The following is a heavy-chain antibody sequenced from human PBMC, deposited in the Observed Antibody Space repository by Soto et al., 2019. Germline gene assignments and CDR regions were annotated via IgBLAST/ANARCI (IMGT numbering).Heavy chain of an antibody. J-gene: IGHJ6*02. V-gene: IGHV3-21*01. CDR3: ARANDDYGAGGYGMDV. Sequence: PGGSLRLSCAASGFTFGSYSMNWVRQAPGKGLEWVSSISSSSSYIYYADSVKGRFTISRDNAKNSLYLQMNSLRAEDTAVYYCARANDDYGAGGYGMDVWGQGTTVTVSS. CDR1: GFTFGSYS. CDR2: ISSSSSYI. D-gene: IGHD4-17*01.